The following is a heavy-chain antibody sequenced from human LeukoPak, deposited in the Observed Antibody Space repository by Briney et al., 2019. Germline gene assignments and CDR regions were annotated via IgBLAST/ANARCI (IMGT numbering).Heavy chain of an antibody. CDR3: AKANSGSYHSPFDY. D-gene: IGHD1-26*01. Sequence: GGSLRLSCAASGFTFSSYAMSWVRQAPGKGLEWVPAISGSGGSTYYADSVKGRFTISRDNSKNTLYLQMNSLRAEDTAVYYCAKANSGSYHSPFDYWGQGTLVTVSS. CDR1: GFTFSSYA. J-gene: IGHJ4*02. V-gene: IGHV3-23*01. CDR2: ISGSGGST.